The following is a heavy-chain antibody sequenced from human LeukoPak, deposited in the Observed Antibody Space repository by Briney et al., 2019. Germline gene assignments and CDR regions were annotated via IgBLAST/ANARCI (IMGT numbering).Heavy chain of an antibody. Sequence: SETLSLTCTVSGGSISSYYWSWIRQPPGKGLEWIGDIYYSGSTNYNPSPKSRTTISEDTSKNQFSLKLSSVTAADTAVYSFASGYDYVWGSYRRGGLDYWGQGTLVTVSS. CDR3: ASGYDYVWGSYRRGGLDY. CDR1: GGSISSYY. CDR2: IYYSGST. V-gene: IGHV4-59*08. J-gene: IGHJ4*02. D-gene: IGHD3-16*02.